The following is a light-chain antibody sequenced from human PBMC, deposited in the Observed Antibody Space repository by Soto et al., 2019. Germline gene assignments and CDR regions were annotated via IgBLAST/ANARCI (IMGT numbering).Light chain of an antibody. CDR1: SSDVGDYNY. V-gene: IGLV2-8*01. CDR3: RSNAGSNNLV. Sequence: QCALNQPPSASGTPRQSVTIPCTGTSSDVGDYNYVSWYQQHPGKAPKLVIYEVSRRPSGVPDRFSGSKSGNTASLTVSGLQAEDEADYYCRSNAGSNNLVFGGGTKVTVL. J-gene: IGLJ2*01. CDR2: EVS.